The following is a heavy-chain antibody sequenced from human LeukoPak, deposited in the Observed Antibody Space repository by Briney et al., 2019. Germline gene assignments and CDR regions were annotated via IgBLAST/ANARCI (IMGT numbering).Heavy chain of an antibody. CDR2: IFSGGGT. V-gene: IGHV3-53*01. Sequence: PGGSLRLSCAASGFTVSSTDMSWVRQAPGKGLEWVSVIFSGGGTYYTGSVKGRFTISRDNSKNTLYLQMNSLRAEDTAVYYCARDLDGPENYWGQGTLVTVSS. CDR1: GFTVSSTD. D-gene: IGHD3-3*01. J-gene: IGHJ4*02. CDR3: ARDLDGPENY.